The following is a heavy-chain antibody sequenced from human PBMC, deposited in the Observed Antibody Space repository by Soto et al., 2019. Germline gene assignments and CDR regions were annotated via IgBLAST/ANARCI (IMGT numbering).Heavy chain of an antibody. CDR1: GFTFGSYG. J-gene: IGHJ4*02. Sequence: PGGSLILSWAASGFTFGSYGMHWVRQAPGKGLEWVAFISYDGSSKFYADPMKGRHTISRDNSKNTLYLQMNSLRPEDTAVYYCAKELERHFDYWGQGTLVTVSS. V-gene: IGHV3-30*02. D-gene: IGHD1-1*01. CDR3: AKELERHFDY. CDR2: ISYDGSSK.